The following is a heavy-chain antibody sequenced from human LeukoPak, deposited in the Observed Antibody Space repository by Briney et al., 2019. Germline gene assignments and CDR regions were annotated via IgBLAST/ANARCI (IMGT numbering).Heavy chain of an antibody. V-gene: IGHV4-38-2*02. CDR2: IFHSGGT. CDR3: AREGNGYDLVDFDY. D-gene: IGHD5-12*01. Sequence: SETLSLTCTVSGYSISSDSYWGWIRRPPGKGLEWIGTIFHSGGTYYNPSLRSRVTISVDTSKNQFSLKVRSVTAADTAVYYCAREGNGYDLVDFDYWGQGALVTVSS. J-gene: IGHJ4*02. CDR1: GYSISSDSY.